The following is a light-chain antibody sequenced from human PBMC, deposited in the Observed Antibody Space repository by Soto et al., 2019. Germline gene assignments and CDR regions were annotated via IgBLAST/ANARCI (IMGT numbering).Light chain of an antibody. V-gene: IGKV3D-20*02. CDR3: RQSAQPPGT. CDR1: HALSSNY. CDR2: FGS. J-gene: IGKJ1*01. Sequence: IMLETILSAQRCAGEECATRCWTSSHALSSNYLDWYQQKPGQAPRLLIYFGSSRATGIPDRFSGSGSGTDFTLAISRVEADDLVVYSWRQSAQPPGTFRQGTKVDIK.